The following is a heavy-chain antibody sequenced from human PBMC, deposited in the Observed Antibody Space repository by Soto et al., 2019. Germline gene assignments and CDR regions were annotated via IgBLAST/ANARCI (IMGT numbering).Heavy chain of an antibody. CDR1: GDSVSSNSAA. Sequence: PSETLSLTCAISGDSVSSNSAAWNWIRQSPSRGLEWLGRTYYRSKWYNDYEVSVKSRITINPDTSKNQISLQLNSVTPEDTAVYYCAFCRDIYGAFCAHFYYWGLGILVTVSS. V-gene: IGHV6-1*01. J-gene: IGHJ4*02. D-gene: IGHD5-12*01. CDR2: TYYRSKWYN. CDR3: AFCRDIYGAFCAHFYY.